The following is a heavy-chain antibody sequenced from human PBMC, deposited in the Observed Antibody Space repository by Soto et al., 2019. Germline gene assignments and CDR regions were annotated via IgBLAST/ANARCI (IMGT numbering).Heavy chain of an antibody. D-gene: IGHD3-10*01. J-gene: IGHJ4*02. CDR2: ISSSSGYI. CDR1: GFTFSSYA. V-gene: IGHV3-21*01. Sequence: GGSLSLSCAASGFTFSSYAMSWVRQAPGKGLEWVSSISSSSGYIYYADSVKGRFTISRDNAKNSLYLQMNSLRAEDTAVYYCARAYGSGYFDSWGQGTLVTVSS. CDR3: ARAYGSGYFDS.